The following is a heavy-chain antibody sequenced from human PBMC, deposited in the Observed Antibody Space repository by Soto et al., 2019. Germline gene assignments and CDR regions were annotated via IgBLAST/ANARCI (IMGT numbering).Heavy chain of an antibody. Sequence: ASVKVSCKASGYTFSDYFIQWLRQAPGQGLEWVAWINPKTAATNYAKKFQDRVTLTSDTSFSTAYLELTRLRPDDTAVYYCARIKWGLDYYSGMDVWGQGTAVTFSS. CDR3: ARIKWGLDYYSGMDV. D-gene: IGHD1-26*01. V-gene: IGHV1-2*02. CDR1: GYTFSDYF. CDR2: INPKTAAT. J-gene: IGHJ6*02.